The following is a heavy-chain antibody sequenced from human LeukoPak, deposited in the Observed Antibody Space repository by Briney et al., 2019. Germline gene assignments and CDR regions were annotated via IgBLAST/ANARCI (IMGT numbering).Heavy chain of an antibody. CDR3: ARDQETTVTPYYFDY. J-gene: IGHJ4*02. CDR2: ISSSSSTI. D-gene: IGHD4-11*01. CDR1: GFTFSSFT. Sequence: GGSLRLSCAASGFTFSSFTINWVRQAPGKGLEWVSSISSSSSTIYYADSVKGRFTISRDNAKNSLYLQMNSLRAEDTAVYYCARDQETTVTPYYFDYWGQGTLVTVSS. V-gene: IGHV3-48*01.